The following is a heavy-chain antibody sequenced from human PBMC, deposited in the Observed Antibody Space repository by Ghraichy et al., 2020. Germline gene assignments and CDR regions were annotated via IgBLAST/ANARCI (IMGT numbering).Heavy chain of an antibody. D-gene: IGHD6-6*01. J-gene: IGHJ5*02. Sequence: ASVKVSCKASGYTFTSYIITWVRQAPGQGLEWMGWISPYNGNTNYAQKVQGRVTMTIDTSTSTAYMELRSLRSDDTAVYYCTKGAGEQLAGTNWFDPWGHGTLVPVSS. CDR2: ISPYNGNT. CDR3: TKGAGEQLAGTNWFDP. V-gene: IGHV1-18*04. CDR1: GYTFTSYI.